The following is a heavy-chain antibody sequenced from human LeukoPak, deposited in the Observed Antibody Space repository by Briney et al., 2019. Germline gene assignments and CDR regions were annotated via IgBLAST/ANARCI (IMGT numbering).Heavy chain of an antibody. CDR1: GYTFTGYY. J-gene: IGHJ4*02. D-gene: IGHD3-10*01. V-gene: IGHV1-2*02. CDR3: ARDRWFGEDPLYYFDY. Sequence: GASVKVSCKASGYTFTGYYMHWERQAPGQGLEWMGWINPNSGGTKYAQKFQGRVTMTRDTSISTAYMELSRLRSDDTAVYYCARDRWFGEDPLYYFDYWGQGTLVTVSS. CDR2: INPNSGGT.